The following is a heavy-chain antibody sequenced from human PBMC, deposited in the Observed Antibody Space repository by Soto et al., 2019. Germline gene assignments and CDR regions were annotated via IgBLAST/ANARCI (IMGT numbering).Heavy chain of an antibody. Sequence: GGSLRLSCASSGFIFNTYSMDWFRQAPGKGLEWVASISPSGSYMYYGDSLKGRFTVSRDNAKNSLYLQMDSLRADDTAIYYCARFGLVTFDCWGRGNLVTVSS. CDR1: GFIFNTYS. J-gene: IGHJ4*02. V-gene: IGHV3-21*01. CDR3: ARFGLVTFDC. CDR2: ISPSGSYM. D-gene: IGHD3-3*01.